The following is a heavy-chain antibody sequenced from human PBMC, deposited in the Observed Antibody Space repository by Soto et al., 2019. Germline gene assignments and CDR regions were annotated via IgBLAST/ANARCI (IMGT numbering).Heavy chain of an antibody. Sequence: QITLNESGPTVVKPTETLTLTCTFSGFSLTTSGVGVGWVRQSPGKAPEWLALIYWDDYKRYSTSLKSRLTITNDTPKNLVVLTMANVDPADTATYYCAHRVLRAVFGLVTTTAIYFDFWGQGTPVVVSS. CDR2: IYWDDYK. D-gene: IGHD3-3*01. CDR1: GFSLTTSGVG. CDR3: AHRVLRAVFGLVTTTAIYFDF. V-gene: IGHV2-5*02. J-gene: IGHJ4*02.